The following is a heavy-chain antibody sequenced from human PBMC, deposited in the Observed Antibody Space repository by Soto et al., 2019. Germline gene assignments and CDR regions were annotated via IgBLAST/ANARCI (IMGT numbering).Heavy chain of an antibody. V-gene: IGHV4-34*01. J-gene: IGHJ4*02. CDR1: GGSFSGSY. D-gene: IGHD6-19*01. CDR2: INHSGST. Sequence: SDTLSLTCAVYGGSFSGSYWSWIRQPPGKGLEWIGEINHSGSTNYNPSLKSRVTISVDTSKNQFSLKLSSVTAADTAVYYCARASIAVAGSFDYWGQGTLVTVSS. CDR3: ARASIAVAGSFDY.